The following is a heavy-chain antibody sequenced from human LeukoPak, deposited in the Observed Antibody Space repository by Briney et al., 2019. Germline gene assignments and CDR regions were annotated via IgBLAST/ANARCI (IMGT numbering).Heavy chain of an antibody. J-gene: IGHJ4*02. CDR2: ISGSGGST. D-gene: IGHD1-26*01. Sequence: GGSLRLSCAASGFTFSSYGMHWVRQAPGKGLEWVSAISGSGGSTYYADSVKGRFTISRDNSKNTLYLQMNSLRAEDTAVYYCANDLVGADDYWGQGTLVTVSS. V-gene: IGHV3-23*01. CDR3: ANDLVGADDY. CDR1: GFTFSSYG.